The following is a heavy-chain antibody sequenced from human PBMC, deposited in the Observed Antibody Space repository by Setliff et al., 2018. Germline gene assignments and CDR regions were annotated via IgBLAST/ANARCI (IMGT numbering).Heavy chain of an antibody. Sequence: SETLSLTCTVSNGSISTYYWSWVRQPPGKGLEWIGYIYYSGSTNYNPSLKSRVTMPVDTSKNQFSLKLSSVTAADMAVYYCAREQWLDPPGYYYMDVWAKGTTVTVSS. V-gene: IGHV4-59*12. CDR3: AREQWLDPPGYYYMDV. CDR1: NGSISTYY. J-gene: IGHJ6*03. D-gene: IGHD6-19*01. CDR2: IYYSGST.